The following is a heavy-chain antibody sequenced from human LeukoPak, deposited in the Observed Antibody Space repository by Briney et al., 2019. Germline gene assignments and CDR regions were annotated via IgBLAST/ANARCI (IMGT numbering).Heavy chain of an antibody. V-gene: IGHV3-74*01. CDR3: AKNPYYYSSGVDY. D-gene: IGHD3-10*01. Sequence: PGGSLRLSCAASGFTFSSYWMHWVRQAPGKGLVWVSRINSDGSSTNYADSVKGRFTISRDNAKNTLYLQMNSLRAEDTAIYYCAKNPYYYSSGVDYWGQGTLVTVSS. J-gene: IGHJ4*02. CDR1: GFTFSSYW. CDR2: INSDGSST.